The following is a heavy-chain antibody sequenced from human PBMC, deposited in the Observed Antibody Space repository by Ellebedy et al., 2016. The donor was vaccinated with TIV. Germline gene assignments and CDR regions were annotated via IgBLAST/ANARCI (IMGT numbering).Heavy chain of an antibody. CDR3: ASTPFSAGSGYHPHDY. V-gene: IGHV4-59*08. CDR1: GASISSYY. Sequence: MPSETLSLTCTVSGASISSYYWSWIRQPPGKGLEWIGYLYYNENTHYNPSLKSRVTISVDTSKNQFPLNLNSVTAADTAVYFCASTPFSAGSGYHPHDYWGQGILVTVSS. CDR2: LYYNENT. J-gene: IGHJ4*02. D-gene: IGHD5-12*01.